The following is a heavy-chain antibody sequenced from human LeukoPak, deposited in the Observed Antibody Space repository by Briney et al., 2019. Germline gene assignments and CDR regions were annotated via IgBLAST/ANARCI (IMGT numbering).Heavy chain of an antibody. J-gene: IGHJ5*02. CDR3: ARDYSQLGRFDP. D-gene: IGHD6-6*01. CDR1: GDSISSYH. CDR2: ISYSGST. V-gene: IGHV4-59*01. Sequence: SETPSLTCTVSGDSISSYHWSWIRQPPGKGLELIGYISYSGSTNYTRSLKSRVTISVDTSKSQFSLKLSSVTAADAAVYYCARDYSQLGRFDPWGQGTLVTVS.